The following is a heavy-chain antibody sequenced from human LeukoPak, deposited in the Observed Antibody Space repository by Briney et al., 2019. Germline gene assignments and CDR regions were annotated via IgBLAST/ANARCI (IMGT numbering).Heavy chain of an antibody. CDR2: MNPNSGNT. Sequence: GASVRVSCKASGYTFTSYDINWVRQATGQGLEWMGWMNPNSGNTGYAQKFQGRVTITRNTSISTAYMELSSLRSEDTAVYYCASGKGGYHPSDYWGQGTLVTVSS. CDR3: ASGKGGYHPSDY. CDR1: GYTFTSYD. J-gene: IGHJ4*02. D-gene: IGHD5-12*01. V-gene: IGHV1-8*03.